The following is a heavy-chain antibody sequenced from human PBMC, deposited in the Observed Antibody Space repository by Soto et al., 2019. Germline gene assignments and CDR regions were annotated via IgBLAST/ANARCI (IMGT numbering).Heavy chain of an antibody. V-gene: IGHV3-23*01. CDR3: ARRSSGWYFDY. Sequence: EVQLLESGGGLVQPGGSLRLSCAASGFTFSSYAMSWVRQAPGKGLEWVSAISGSGGSTYYADSVKGRFTITRDNSKNTLYLQMTSLRAEDTAVYYCARRSSGWYFDYWGQGTLVTVSS. CDR2: ISGSGGST. D-gene: IGHD6-19*01. J-gene: IGHJ4*02. CDR1: GFTFSSYA.